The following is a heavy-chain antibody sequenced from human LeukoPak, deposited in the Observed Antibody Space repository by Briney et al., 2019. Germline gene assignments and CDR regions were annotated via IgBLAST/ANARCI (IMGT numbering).Heavy chain of an antibody. CDR3: ARGVVPAAIDQFDP. D-gene: IGHD2-2*01. J-gene: IGHJ5*02. Sequence: SVSVRCKASAGTFSSYAISMVRQAPGQGLEWMGGTIPILGTANYAQEFQGRVTITTDESTSTAYMELSSLRSEDTAVYYCARGVVPAAIDQFDPWGQGTLVTVSS. V-gene: IGHV1-69*05. CDR2: TIPILGTA. CDR1: AGTFSSYA.